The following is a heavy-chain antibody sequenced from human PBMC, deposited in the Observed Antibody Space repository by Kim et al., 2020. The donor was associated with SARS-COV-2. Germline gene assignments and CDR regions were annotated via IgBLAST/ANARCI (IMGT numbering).Heavy chain of an antibody. J-gene: IGHJ6*02. D-gene: IGHD6-19*01. V-gene: IGHV1-2*02. Sequence: ASVKVSCKASGYTFTGYYMHWVRQAPGQGLEWMGWINPNSGGTNYAQKFQGRVTMTKDTSISTAYMELSRLRSDDTAVYYCARTGKIEGWLAYYYYGMDVWGQGTTVTVSS. CDR2: INPNSGGT. CDR3: ARTGKIEGWLAYYYYGMDV. CDR1: GYTFTGYY.